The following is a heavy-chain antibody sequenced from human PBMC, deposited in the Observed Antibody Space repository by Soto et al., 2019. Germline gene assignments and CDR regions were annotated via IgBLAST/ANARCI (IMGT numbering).Heavy chain of an antibody. J-gene: IGHJ3*02. CDR3: AHKRIAAASNAFDI. CDR1: GFSLSTSGVG. D-gene: IGHD6-13*01. CDR2: IYWDDDK. V-gene: IGHV2-5*02. Sequence: QITLKESGPTLVKPTQTLTLTCTFSGFSLSTSGVGVGWIRQPPGKALEWLALIYWDDDKRYSPSLKSRLTITKDPSKAQVVLTITNMDPVDIATYYCAHKRIAAASNAFDIWSEGTMVTVSS.